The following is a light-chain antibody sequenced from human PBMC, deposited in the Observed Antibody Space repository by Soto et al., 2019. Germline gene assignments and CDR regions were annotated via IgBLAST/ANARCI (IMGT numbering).Light chain of an antibody. Sequence: EIVMTPSPATLSVSPVERAPLSCRASQSVSSSLAWYQQKPGQAPRLLIYGASTRATGVPARFSGGGSGTEFTLTISSLQSEDFAVYYCQQYNDWPRTFGQGTKVDIK. CDR2: GAS. J-gene: IGKJ1*01. CDR3: QQYNDWPRT. V-gene: IGKV3-15*01. CDR1: QSVSSS.